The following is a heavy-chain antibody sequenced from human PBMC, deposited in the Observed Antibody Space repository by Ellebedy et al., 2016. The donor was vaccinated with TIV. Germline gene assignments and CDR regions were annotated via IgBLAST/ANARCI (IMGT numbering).Heavy chain of an antibody. CDR1: GFTFSDYY. CDR2: ISTLSSYV. J-gene: IGHJ4*02. Sequence: GESLKISCAASGFTFSDYYMTWIRQAPGKGLEWVSYISTLSSYVNYADSVKGRFTITRDNANNSLYLQINSLRAEDTAFYYCARVMDKAMVNDYWGQGTLVTVSS. D-gene: IGHD5-18*01. CDR3: ARVMDKAMVNDY. V-gene: IGHV3-11*06.